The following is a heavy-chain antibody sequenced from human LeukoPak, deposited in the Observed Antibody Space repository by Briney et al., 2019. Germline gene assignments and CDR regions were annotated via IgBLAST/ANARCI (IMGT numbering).Heavy chain of an antibody. CDR2: IYYSGST. J-gene: IGHJ5*02. Sequence: PSETLSLTCTVSGGSISSSSYYWGWIRQPPGKGLEWIGSIYYSGSTYYNPSLKSRVTISVDTSKNQFSLKLSSVTAADTAVYYCARVPHKGWFDPWGQGTLVTVSP. CDR3: ARVPHKGWFDP. CDR1: GGSISSSSYY. V-gene: IGHV4-39*07.